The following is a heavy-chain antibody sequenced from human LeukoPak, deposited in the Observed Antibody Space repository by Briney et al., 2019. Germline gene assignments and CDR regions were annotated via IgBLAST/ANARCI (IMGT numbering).Heavy chain of an antibody. V-gene: IGHV3-23*01. CDR1: GFTFNSYV. J-gene: IGHJ6*03. D-gene: IGHD2-8*02. CDR2: ISGSGGRA. Sequence: PGGSLRLSCAASGFTFNSYVMSWVRQAPGKGLEWVSGISGSGGRADYADSVKGRFTTSRDNSKHMLYLQMNSLRAEDTAVYYWATPTGGEKEVKINRETGGKGTGVTVSS. CDR3: ATPTGGEKEVKINRET.